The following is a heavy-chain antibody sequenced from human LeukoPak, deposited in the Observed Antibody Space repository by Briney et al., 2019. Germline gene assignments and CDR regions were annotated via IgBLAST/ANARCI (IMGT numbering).Heavy chain of an antibody. CDR2: ISSRSSTI. Sequence: GGSLRLSCAAFGVTFSSYSMNWVRQPPGKGLEWVSYISSRSSTIYYADSVKGRFTISRDNAKNSLYLQMNSLRAEDTAVYYCIVLAVTATSGFDYWGQGTLVTVSS. CDR1: GVTFSSYS. D-gene: IGHD6-19*01. CDR3: IVLAVTATSGFDY. V-gene: IGHV3-48*01. J-gene: IGHJ4*02.